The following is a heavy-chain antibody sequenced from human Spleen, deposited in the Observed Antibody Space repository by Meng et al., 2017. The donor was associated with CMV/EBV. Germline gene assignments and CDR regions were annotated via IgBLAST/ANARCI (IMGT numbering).Heavy chain of an antibody. CDR1: GFTFRTYA. Sequence: GESLKISCAASGFTFRTYAMGWVRQAPGKGLEWVSAGRSGGDKFYADSVKGRFTISRDNSKNMVYLLMNSLRVEDTAVYYCARVGTYALDFWGQGTVVTVSS. V-gene: IGHV3-23*01. J-gene: IGHJ3*01. D-gene: IGHD1-26*01. CDR3: ARVGTYALDF. CDR2: GRSGGDK.